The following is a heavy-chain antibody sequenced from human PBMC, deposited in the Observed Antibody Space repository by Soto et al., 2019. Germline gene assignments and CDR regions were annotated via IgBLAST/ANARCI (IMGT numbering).Heavy chain of an antibody. V-gene: IGHV4-34*01. CDR1: GGSFSGYY. CDR2: INHSGST. Sequence: QVQLQQWGAGLLKPSETLSLTCAVYGGSFSGYYWSWIRQPPGKGLEWIGEINHSGSTNYNPSLKSRVAISVDTSKQQFSLKLSSVTAADTAVYYCARARSGWLGKYYSAYWGQGTLVTVSS. D-gene: IGHD6-19*01. J-gene: IGHJ4*02. CDR3: ARARSGWLGKYYSAY.